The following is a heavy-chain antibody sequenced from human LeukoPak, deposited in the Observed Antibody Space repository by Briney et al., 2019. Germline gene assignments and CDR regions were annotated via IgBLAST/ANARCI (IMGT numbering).Heavy chain of an antibody. J-gene: IGHJ5*02. V-gene: IGHV3-23*01. Sequence: GGSLRLSCAASGFTFSSYAMSWVRQAPGKGLEWVSAISGSGGSTYYADSVKGRFTISRDNSKNTLYLQMNSLRVEDTAVYYCARRTGMTLPGWLRVIDLWGQGTLVTVSS. CDR2: ISGSGGST. CDR1: GFTFSSYA. D-gene: IGHD6-19*01. CDR3: ARRTGMTLPGWLRVIDL.